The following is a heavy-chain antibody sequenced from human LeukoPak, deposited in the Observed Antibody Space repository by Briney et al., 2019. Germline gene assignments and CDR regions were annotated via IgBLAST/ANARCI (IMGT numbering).Heavy chain of an antibody. CDR3: AKVMKGSERLTMVRGVIIKTAGLYYMDV. J-gene: IGHJ6*03. CDR1: GFTLSSYA. V-gene: IGHV3-23*01. Sequence: PGGSLRLSCAASGFTLSSYAMSWVRQAPGKGLEWVSSISASGGSTNYADSVKGWFTISRDNSKNTVYLQMNSLRAEDTAVYYCAKVMKGSERLTMVRGVIIKTAGLYYMDVWGKGTTVTVSS. D-gene: IGHD3-10*01. CDR2: ISASGGST.